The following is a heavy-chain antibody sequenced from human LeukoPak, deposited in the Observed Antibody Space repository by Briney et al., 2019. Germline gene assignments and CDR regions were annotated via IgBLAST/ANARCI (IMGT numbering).Heavy chain of an antibody. CDR3: ARENYGSGYGMYV. J-gene: IGHJ6*02. D-gene: IGHD3-10*01. CDR2: IYYSGST. CDR1: GGSISSYY. V-gene: IGHV4-59*01. Sequence: PSESLSLTCTVSGGSISSYYWSWIRQPPGKGLEWVGYIYYSGSTNYNPSLKSRVTISVDTSKNQFSLKLSSVTAAGTAVDYWARENYGSGYGMYVWGQGTTVTVSS.